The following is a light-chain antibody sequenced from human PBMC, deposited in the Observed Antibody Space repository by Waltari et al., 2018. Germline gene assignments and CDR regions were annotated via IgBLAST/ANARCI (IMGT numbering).Light chain of an antibody. V-gene: IGLV1-44*01. CDR3: AAWDDSLNGVV. CDR1: SPHLGRNT. CDR2: SNN. Sequence: QSVLTQPPSASGTPGQRVTLSCSGSSPHLGRNTGQWYQQLPGTAPKLLIYSNNQRPSGVPDRFSGSKSGTSASLAISGLQSEDEADYYCAAWDDSLNGVVFGGGTKLTVL. J-gene: IGLJ2*01.